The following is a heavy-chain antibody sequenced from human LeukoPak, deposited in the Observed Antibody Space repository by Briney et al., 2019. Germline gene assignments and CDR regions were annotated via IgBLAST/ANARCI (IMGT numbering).Heavy chain of an antibody. CDR2: ISSSGSTI. V-gene: IGHV3-11*01. Sequence: PGGSLRLSCAASGFTFSDYYMSWIRQAPGKGLEWVSYISSSGSTIYYADSVKGRFTISRDNAKNSLYLQMNSLRAEDTAVYYCAKDLGLTTVTTVLSWGQGTLVTVSS. CDR3: AKDLGLTTVTTVLS. J-gene: IGHJ5*02. D-gene: IGHD4-11*01. CDR1: GFTFSDYY.